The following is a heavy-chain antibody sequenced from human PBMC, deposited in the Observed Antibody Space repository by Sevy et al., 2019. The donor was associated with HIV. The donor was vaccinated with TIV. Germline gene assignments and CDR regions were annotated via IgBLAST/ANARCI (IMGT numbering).Heavy chain of an antibody. Sequence: GGSLRLSCAVSGFIVSSNSVNWVRQAPGKGLEWVAFIWHDGSNKYMADSVKGRFTISRDNSKNTLFLQMNSLTVEDTAVYYCARETDNSARWLDPWGQGTLVTVSS. D-gene: IGHD4-4*01. CDR2: IWHDGSNK. CDR3: ARETDNSARWLDP. V-gene: IGHV3-33*08. J-gene: IGHJ5*02. CDR1: GFIVSSNS.